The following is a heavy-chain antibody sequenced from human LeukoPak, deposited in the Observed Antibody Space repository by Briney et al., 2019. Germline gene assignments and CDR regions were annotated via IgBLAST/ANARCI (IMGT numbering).Heavy chain of an antibody. CDR3: ARGTKYDFWSGYYFDY. CDR1: GGSISSYY. Sequence: SETLSLTCTVSGGSISSYYWSWIRQPPGKGLEWIGYIYYSGSTNYNPSLKSRVTISVDTSKNQFFLKLSSVTAADTAVYYCARGTKYDFWSGYYFDYWGQGTLVTVSS. V-gene: IGHV4-59*01. CDR2: IYYSGST. D-gene: IGHD3-3*01. J-gene: IGHJ4*02.